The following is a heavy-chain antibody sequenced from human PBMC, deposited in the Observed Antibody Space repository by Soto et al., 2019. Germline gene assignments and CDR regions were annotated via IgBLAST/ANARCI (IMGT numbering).Heavy chain of an antibody. J-gene: IGHJ2*01. CDR3: ASTGYYDSSGYPYWYFDL. Sequence: QVQLVQSGAEVQKPGSSVKVSCKASGGTFSSYAISWVRQAPGQGLEWMGGIIPIFGTANYAQKFQGRVTITADESTSTAYMELSSLRSEDTAVYYCASTGYYDSSGYPYWYFDLWGRGTLVTVSS. D-gene: IGHD3-22*01. V-gene: IGHV1-69*01. CDR1: GGTFSSYA. CDR2: IIPIFGTA.